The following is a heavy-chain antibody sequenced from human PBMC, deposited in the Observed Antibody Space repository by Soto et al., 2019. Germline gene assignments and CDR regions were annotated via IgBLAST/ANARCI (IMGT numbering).Heavy chain of an antibody. J-gene: IGHJ4*02. CDR3: ARPSVAVTWGPFDY. V-gene: IGHV4-59*01. CDR1: GGSISTYY. D-gene: IGHD6-19*01. Sequence: QVQLQESGPGLVKPSETLSLTCTVSGGSISTYYWNWVRQPPGKGLEWIGNIYYTGSTNYNPSLKRRVTISVDTSKNQFSLKLTSVTAADTAVYYCARPSVAVTWGPFDYWGQGTLVTVSS. CDR2: IYYTGST.